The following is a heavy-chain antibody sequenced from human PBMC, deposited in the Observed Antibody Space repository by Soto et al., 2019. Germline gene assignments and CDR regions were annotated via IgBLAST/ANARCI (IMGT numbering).Heavy chain of an antibody. CDR1: GFTFDDYA. V-gene: IGHV3-9*01. D-gene: IGHD2-21*01. J-gene: IGHJ5*02. Sequence: EVQLVESGGGLVQPGRSLRLSCAASGFTFDDYAMHWVRQAPGKGLERVSGISWNSGSIGYADSVKGRFTISRDNAKISLYLQMNSLRAEDTALYYCAAIGYNWFDPWGQGTLVTVSS. CDR2: ISWNSGSI. CDR3: AAIGYNWFDP.